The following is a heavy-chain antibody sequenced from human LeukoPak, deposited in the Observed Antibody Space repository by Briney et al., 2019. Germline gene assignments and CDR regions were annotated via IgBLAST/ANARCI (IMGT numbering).Heavy chain of an antibody. CDR3: ARDRGSSQTEYFDL. J-gene: IGHJ2*01. V-gene: IGHV1-18*01. CDR1: GYTFASYG. Sequence: ASVKVSCKASGYTFASYGISWVRQAPGQGLEWMVWISAYNGNTNYAQKLQGRVTMTTDTSTSTAYMELRSLRSDDTAVYYCARDRGSSQTEYFDLWGRGTLVTVSS. CDR2: ISAYNGNT. D-gene: IGHD6-13*01.